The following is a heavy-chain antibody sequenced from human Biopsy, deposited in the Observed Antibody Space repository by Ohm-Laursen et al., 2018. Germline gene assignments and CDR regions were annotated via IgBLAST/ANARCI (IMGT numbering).Heavy chain of an antibody. CDR2: ISSSSESI. Sequence: SLRLSCAASGFTFSNFNMNWFRQAPGEGLEWVSYISSSSESIYYADSVRGRFTVSRDNVQNSMYLQMNSLRADDTAVYYCATDDYSGDSAYWGQGTLVTVSS. V-gene: IGHV3-48*01. CDR3: ATDDYSGDSAY. CDR1: GFTFSNFN. D-gene: IGHD4-23*01. J-gene: IGHJ4*02.